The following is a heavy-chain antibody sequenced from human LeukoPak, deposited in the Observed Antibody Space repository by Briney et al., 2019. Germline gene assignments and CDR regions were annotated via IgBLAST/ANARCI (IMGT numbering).Heavy chain of an antibody. CDR3: ARVTTGTYYDY. Sequence: ASVKASCKASGYTFTDYYMHWVRQAPGQGFEWMGWVDPKSGGTNYAQKFQGRVTMTRDTSITTAYMELSRLTSDDTAVYYCARVTTGTYYDYWGQGTLVTVSP. CDR1: GYTFTDYY. J-gene: IGHJ4*02. D-gene: IGHD3-22*01. CDR2: VDPKSGGT. V-gene: IGHV1-2*02.